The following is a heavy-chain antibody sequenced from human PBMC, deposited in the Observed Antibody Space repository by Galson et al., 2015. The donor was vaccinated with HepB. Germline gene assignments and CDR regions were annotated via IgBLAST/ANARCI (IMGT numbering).Heavy chain of an antibody. CDR1: GFTFSSYA. V-gene: IGHV3-30*04. CDR3: ARDEPHNYYDSSGYPQMGDMDV. CDR2: ISYDGSNK. J-gene: IGHJ6*02. D-gene: IGHD3-22*01. Sequence: SLRLSCAASGFTFSSYAMHWVRQAPGKGLEWVAVISYDGSNKYYADSVKGRFTISRDNSKNTLYLQMNSLRAEDTAVYYCARDEPHNYYDSSGYPQMGDMDVWGQGTTVTVSS.